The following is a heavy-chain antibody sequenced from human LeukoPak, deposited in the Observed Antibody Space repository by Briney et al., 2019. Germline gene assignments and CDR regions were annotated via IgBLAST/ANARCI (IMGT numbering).Heavy chain of an antibody. CDR1: GGSFGNYY. Sequence: SETLSLTCTVSGGSFGNYYWSWIRQPPGKGLEWIAYIYDSGTTNYNPSLKSRVTISVDTSKNRFSLKLSSVTAADTAVYYCARDFSAAFDIWGQGTMVTVSS. D-gene: IGHD2/OR15-2a*01. CDR2: IYDSGTT. CDR3: ARDFSAAFDI. J-gene: IGHJ3*02. V-gene: IGHV4-59*01.